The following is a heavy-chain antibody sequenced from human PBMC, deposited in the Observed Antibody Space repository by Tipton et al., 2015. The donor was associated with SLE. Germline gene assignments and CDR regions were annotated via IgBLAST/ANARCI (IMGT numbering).Heavy chain of an antibody. D-gene: IGHD6-19*01. CDR1: GFSLSTSGVG. CDR3: AHSRGWILDY. V-gene: IGHV2-5*01. J-gene: IGHJ4*02. CDR2: IYSSDDK. Sequence: LVKPTQTLTLTCTLSGFSLSTSGVGVGWVRQSPGKALEWLALIYSSDDKRYSPSLKNRLTISEDAYQNQVVLTMTHTGPLDTATYYCAHSRGWILDYWGQGTLVTVSS.